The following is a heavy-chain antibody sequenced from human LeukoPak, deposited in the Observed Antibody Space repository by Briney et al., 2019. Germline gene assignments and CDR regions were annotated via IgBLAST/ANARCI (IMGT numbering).Heavy chain of an antibody. D-gene: IGHD5-18*01. V-gene: IGHV4-34*01. CDR3: ARIRAAMVTGYWYFDL. CDR1: GGSFSGYY. Sequence: SETLSLTCAVYGGSFSGYYWSWIRQPPGKGLEWIGEINHSGSTNYNPSLKSRVTISVDTSKNQFSLKLSSVTAADTAVYYCARIRAAMVTGYWYFDLWGRGTLVTVSS. J-gene: IGHJ2*01. CDR2: INHSGST.